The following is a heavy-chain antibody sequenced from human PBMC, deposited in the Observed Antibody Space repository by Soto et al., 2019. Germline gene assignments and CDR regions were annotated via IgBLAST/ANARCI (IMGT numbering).Heavy chain of an antibody. CDR3: AINGRRRQHLDYIDY. CDR2: ISYDGSSR. Sequence: GGSLRLSCAASGFTFSSYGIHWVRQVPGKGLEWVAVISYDGSSRYYAESVEGRFTISRDNFKNTLDLQMNSLRTEDTAVYYCAINGRRRQHLDYIDYWGQGTLVTVSS. V-gene: IGHV3-30*19. CDR1: GFTFSSYG. J-gene: IGHJ4*02. D-gene: IGHD6-13*01.